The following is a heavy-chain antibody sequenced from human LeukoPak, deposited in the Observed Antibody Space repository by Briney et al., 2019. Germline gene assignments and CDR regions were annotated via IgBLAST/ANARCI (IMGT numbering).Heavy chain of an antibody. V-gene: IGHV3-23*01. CDR1: GFTFISYT. D-gene: IGHD6-13*01. Sequence: PGGSLRLSCAASGFTFISYTMSWVRQAPGKGLEWVSGISGNGGSTDYADSVKGRFTISRDNSKNTLYLQVNSLRAEDTAIYYCAFPTIAATGRGSGFDYWGQGTLVTVSS. CDR2: ISGNGGST. J-gene: IGHJ4*02. CDR3: AFPTIAATGRGSGFDY.